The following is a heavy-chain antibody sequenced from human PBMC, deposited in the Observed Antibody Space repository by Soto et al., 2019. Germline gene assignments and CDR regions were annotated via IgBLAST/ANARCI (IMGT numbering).Heavy chain of an antibody. Sequence: PGGSLRLSCAASGFTFSSYGMHWVRQAPGKGLEWVAVISYDGSNKYYADSVKGRFTISRDNSKNTLYLQMNSLRAEDTAVYYCAKDPVEGYFDYWGQGTLVTVSS. D-gene: IGHD2-15*01. J-gene: IGHJ4*02. V-gene: IGHV3-30*18. CDR1: GFTFSSYG. CDR2: ISYDGSNK. CDR3: AKDPVEGYFDY.